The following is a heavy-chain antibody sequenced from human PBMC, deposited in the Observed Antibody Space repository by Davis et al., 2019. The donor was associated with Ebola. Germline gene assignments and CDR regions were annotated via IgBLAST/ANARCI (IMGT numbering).Heavy chain of an antibody. CDR2: IYYSGST. Sequence: GSLRLSCSVSGASISSYYWSWIRQPPGKGLEWIGYIYYSGSTNYNPSLKSRVTISVDTSKNQFSLKLSSVTAADTAVYYCARVVQYYYDSSGYSTPYYFDYWGQGTLVTVSS. CDR1: GASISSYY. V-gene: IGHV4-59*01. J-gene: IGHJ4*02. CDR3: ARVVQYYYDSSGYSTPYYFDY. D-gene: IGHD3-22*01.